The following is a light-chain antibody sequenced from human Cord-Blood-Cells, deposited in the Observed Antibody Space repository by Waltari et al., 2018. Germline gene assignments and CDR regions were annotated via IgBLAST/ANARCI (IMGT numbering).Light chain of an antibody. V-gene: IGKV1D-13*01. CDR1: QGISSA. CDR3: QQFNNYPIT. CDR2: EST. J-gene: IGKJ5*01. Sequence: AIQLTQSPSSLSASVGDRVTIPCRASQGISSALAWYQQKPGKAPKLLIYESTSLESGGPSRFSGSGAGTDFTRTISSLQPEDFATYYCQQFNNYPITFVQGTRLEIK.